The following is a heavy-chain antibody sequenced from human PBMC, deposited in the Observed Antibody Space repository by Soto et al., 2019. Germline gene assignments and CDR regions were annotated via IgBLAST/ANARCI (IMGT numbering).Heavy chain of an antibody. CDR3: ARDPDYSNYYYYGTDV. Sequence: PGGSLRLSCAASGFTFSSYSMNWVRQAPGKGLEWVSSISSSSSYIYYADSVKGRFTISRDNAKNSLYLQMNSLRAEDTAVYYCARDPDYSNYYYYGTDVWGQGTTVTVSS. D-gene: IGHD4-4*01. CDR2: ISSSSSYI. CDR1: GFTFSSYS. V-gene: IGHV3-21*01. J-gene: IGHJ6*02.